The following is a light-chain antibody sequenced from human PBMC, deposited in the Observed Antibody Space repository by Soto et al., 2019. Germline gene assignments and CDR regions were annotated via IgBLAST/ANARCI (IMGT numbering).Light chain of an antibody. V-gene: IGLV1-40*01. CDR1: SSNIGAGYH. CDR2: GNS. Sequence: QSVLTQPPSVSGAPGQRVTISCTGSSSNIGAGYHVHWYQQLPGTAPKLLIYGNSNRPSGVPDRFSGSKSGTSASLAITGLQAEDEADYYCQSYDSSLRGSVFGGGTQLTVL. CDR3: QSYDSSLRGSV. J-gene: IGLJ3*02.